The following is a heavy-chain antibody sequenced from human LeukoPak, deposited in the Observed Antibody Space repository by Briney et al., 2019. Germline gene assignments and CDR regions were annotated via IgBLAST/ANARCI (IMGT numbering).Heavy chain of an antibody. CDR2: ISYDGSNK. CDR3: AKDPYYYDTSGYNGDY. V-gene: IGHV3-30*18. Sequence: PGTPLRLSCAASGFMFSNYGMHWVRQAPGKGLEWVALISYDGSNKYYADSVKGRFTISRDNSKNTLFLQMNSLRAEDTAVYYCAKDPYYYDTSGYNGDYWGQGTLVTVSS. CDR1: GFMFSNYG. D-gene: IGHD3-22*01. J-gene: IGHJ4*02.